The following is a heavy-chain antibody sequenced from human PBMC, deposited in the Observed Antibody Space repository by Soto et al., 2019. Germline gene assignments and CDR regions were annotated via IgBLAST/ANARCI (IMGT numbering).Heavy chain of an antibody. D-gene: IGHD6-6*01. Sequence: QVQLVQSGAEVKKPGSSVKVSCKASGGTFSSYAISWVRQAPGQGLEWMGGIIPIFGTANYAQKFQGRVTITADKSTSTAYMELSSLRSEDTAVYYCASVNQLFEHYYYGMDVWGQGTTVTVSS. J-gene: IGHJ6*02. CDR1: GGTFSSYA. CDR2: IIPIFGTA. V-gene: IGHV1-69*06. CDR3: ASVNQLFEHYYYGMDV.